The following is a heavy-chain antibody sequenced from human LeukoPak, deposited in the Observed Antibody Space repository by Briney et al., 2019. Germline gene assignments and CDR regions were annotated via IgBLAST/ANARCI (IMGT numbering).Heavy chain of an antibody. J-gene: IGHJ4*02. Sequence: PGGSLRLSCAVSGFTFSNAWMSWVRQAPGKGLEWVGRIKIEADGAATDYGAAVRGRFIISRDDSKNMTFLQMNSLKTEDAGVYYCTPQGLLWGQGTLVTVSS. D-gene: IGHD3-3*01. CDR1: GFTFSNAW. CDR2: IKIEADGAAT. CDR3: TPQGLL. V-gene: IGHV3-15*01.